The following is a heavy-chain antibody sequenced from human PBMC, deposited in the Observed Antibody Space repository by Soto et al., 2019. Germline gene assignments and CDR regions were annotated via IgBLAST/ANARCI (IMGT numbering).Heavy chain of an antibody. CDR2: ISYDGSNK. CDR3: AKARDIVATRGLDY. CDR1: GFTFSSYG. V-gene: IGHV3-30*18. Sequence: QVQLVESGGGVVQPGRSLRLSCAASGFTFSSYGMHWVRQAPGKGLEWVAVISYDGSNKYYADSVKGRFTISRDNSKNTLYLQMNSLRAEDTAVYYCAKARDIVATRGLDYWGQGTLVTVSS. D-gene: IGHD5-12*01. J-gene: IGHJ4*02.